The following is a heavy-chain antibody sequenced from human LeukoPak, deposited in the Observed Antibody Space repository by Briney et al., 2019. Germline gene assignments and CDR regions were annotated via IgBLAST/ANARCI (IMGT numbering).Heavy chain of an antibody. CDR2: IRYDGINK. CDR3: AKEGDYYGSGSYRDGFDI. V-gene: IGHV3-30*02. CDR1: GFTFRSYG. D-gene: IGHD3-10*01. J-gene: IGHJ3*02. Sequence: GGSLRLSCVASGFTFRSYGIHWVRQAPGKGLEWVAFIRYDGINKYYADSVKGRFTISRDSFKNTLYLQMTSLRPEDTAVYYCAKEGDYYGSGSYRDGFDIWGQGTRATVSS.